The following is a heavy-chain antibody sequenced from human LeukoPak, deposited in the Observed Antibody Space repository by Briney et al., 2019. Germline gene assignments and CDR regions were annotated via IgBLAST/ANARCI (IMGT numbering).Heavy chain of an antibody. J-gene: IGHJ4*02. Sequence: SETLSLTCTVSGCSISSSSYYWGWIRQPPGKGLEWIGSIYYSGSTYYNPSLKSRVTISVDTSKNQFSLKLSSVTAADTAVYYCASMYYYDSRVPDYWGQGTLVTVSS. D-gene: IGHD3-22*01. CDR2: IYYSGST. V-gene: IGHV4-39*07. CDR1: GCSISSSSYY. CDR3: ASMYYYDSRVPDY.